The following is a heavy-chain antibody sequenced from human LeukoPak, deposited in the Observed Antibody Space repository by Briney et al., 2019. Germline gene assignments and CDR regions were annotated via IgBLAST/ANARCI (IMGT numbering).Heavy chain of an antibody. V-gene: IGHV1-46*01. CDR2: INPSGGST. CDR1: GYTFTSYY. J-gene: IGHJ4*02. Sequence: RASVKVSCKASGYTFTSYYMHWVRQAPGQELEWMGIINPSGGSTSYAQKFQGRVTVTRDTSTSTVYMELSSLKSEDTAVYYCARDQRGGRLVAAAGTFDYWGQGTLVTVSS. D-gene: IGHD6-13*01. CDR3: ARDQRGGRLVAAAGTFDY.